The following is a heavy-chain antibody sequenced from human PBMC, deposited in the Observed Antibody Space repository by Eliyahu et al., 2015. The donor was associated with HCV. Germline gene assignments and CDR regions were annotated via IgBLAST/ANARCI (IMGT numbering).Heavy chain of an antibody. V-gene: IGHV3-23*01. J-gene: IGHJ4*02. CDR2: ISGSTTIT. Sequence: EVQLLESGGGLVQPGGSLRXSXAASGFSFSXXAMGWVXQAPGEGLGWVSVISGSTTITYYSGSVKGRFTISRDNVKNTLYLQMNSLRAEDTAVYYCAKTDRYAFWTGSGNEYWGQGTLVTVSS. CDR3: AKTDRYAFWTGSGNEY. D-gene: IGHD3/OR15-3a*01. CDR1: GFSFSXXA.